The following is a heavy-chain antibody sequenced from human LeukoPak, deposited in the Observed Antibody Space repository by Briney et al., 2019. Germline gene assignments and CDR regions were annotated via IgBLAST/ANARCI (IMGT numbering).Heavy chain of an antibody. D-gene: IGHD6-6*01. J-gene: IGHJ4*02. V-gene: IGHV3-23*01. CDR3: AKRVPCSSSSVYFDS. CDR1: GFTFSTYG. CDR2: IADTGSDT. Sequence: PGGSLRLSCAASGFTFSTYGMSWVRQAPGKGLEWVSAIADTGSDTYYADSVKGRFTISRDNSKNTLHLQMNSLTADDTAIYFCAKRVPCSSSSVYFDSWGQGTLVTVSS.